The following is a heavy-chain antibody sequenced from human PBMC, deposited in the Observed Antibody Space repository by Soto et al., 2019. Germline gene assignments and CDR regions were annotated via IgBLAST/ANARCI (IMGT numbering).Heavy chain of an antibody. Sequence: SETLSLTCAVSGGSISSSNWWSWVRQPPGKGLEWIGEIYHSGRTNYNPSLKSRVTISVDKSKNQFSLKLSSVTAADTAVYYCARDRRRYCSGGSCYLGLDYWGQGTLVTVSS. V-gene: IGHV4-4*02. CDR3: ARDRRRYCSGGSCYLGLDY. D-gene: IGHD2-15*01. CDR1: GGSISSSNW. J-gene: IGHJ4*02. CDR2: IYHSGRT.